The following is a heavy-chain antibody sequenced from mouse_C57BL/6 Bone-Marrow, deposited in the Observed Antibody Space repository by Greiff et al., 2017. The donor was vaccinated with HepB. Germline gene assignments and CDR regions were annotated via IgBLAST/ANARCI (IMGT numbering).Heavy chain of an antibody. Sequence: VQLQQSGPGLVQPSQSLSITCTVSGFSLTSYGVHWVRQSPGKGLEWLGVIWSGGSTDYNAAFISRMSISKDNSKIQVFFKMNSLQADDTAIYYCALLYGSSPAWFAYWGQGTLVTVSA. J-gene: IGHJ3*01. CDR1: GFSLTSYG. D-gene: IGHD1-1*01. V-gene: IGHV2-2*01. CDR2: IWSGGST. CDR3: ALLYGSSPAWFAY.